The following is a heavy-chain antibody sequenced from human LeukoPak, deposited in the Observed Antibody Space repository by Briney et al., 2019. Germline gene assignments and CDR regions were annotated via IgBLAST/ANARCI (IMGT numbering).Heavy chain of an antibody. V-gene: IGHV1-69*05. CDR3: ARVDYDSSGYAGYWFDP. CDR1: GGTFSSYA. Sequence: SVKVSCKASGGTFSSYAISWVRQAPGQGLEWMGGIIPIFGTANYAQKFQGKVTITTDESTSTAYMELSSLRSEDTAVYYCARVDYDSSGYAGYWFDPWGQGTLVTVSS. CDR2: IIPIFGTA. D-gene: IGHD3-22*01. J-gene: IGHJ5*02.